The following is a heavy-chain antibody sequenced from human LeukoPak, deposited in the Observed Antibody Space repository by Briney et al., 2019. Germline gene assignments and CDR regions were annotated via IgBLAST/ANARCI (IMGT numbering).Heavy chain of an antibody. V-gene: IGHV5-51*01. CDR1: GYSFTSYW. CDR2: IYPGDSDT. Sequence: PGESLKISCKGSGYSFTSYWIGWVRQMPGKGLEWMGIIYPGDSDTRYSPSFQGQVTISADKSISTAYLQWSSLKASDTAMYYCARRAYGSGSYPGDFDYWGQGTLVTVSS. D-gene: IGHD3-10*01. CDR3: ARRAYGSGSYPGDFDY. J-gene: IGHJ4*02.